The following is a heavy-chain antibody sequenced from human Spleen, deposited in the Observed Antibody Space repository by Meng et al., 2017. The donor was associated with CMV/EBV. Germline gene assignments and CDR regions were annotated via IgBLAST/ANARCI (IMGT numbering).Heavy chain of an antibody. D-gene: IGHD2-2*01. Sequence: GESLKISCAASGFTFSNYAMNWVRQLPGMGLEWVSAIRGSGSDTYYADSVKGRFSISRDNSKNTLYLQMNSLRAEDTAVYYCAKDRVPFCSSAACRTPFDSWGQGTLVTVSS. V-gene: IGHV3-23*01. CDR1: GFTFSNYA. J-gene: IGHJ4*02. CDR3: AKDRVPFCSSAACRTPFDS. CDR2: IRGSGSDT.